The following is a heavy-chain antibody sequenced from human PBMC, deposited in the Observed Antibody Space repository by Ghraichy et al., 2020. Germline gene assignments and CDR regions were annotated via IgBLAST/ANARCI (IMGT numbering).Heavy chain of an antibody. V-gene: IGHV3-30*04. CDR3: ARDRHSSTWYTWTRDYYIIDI. Sequence: LSLTCAASGFTFSYYAMHWVRQAPGKGLEWVALISYDTTNKYYSDSVKGRFTISRDNSQNTLYLQMNGLRTEDTALYYCARDRHSSTWYTWTRDYYIIDIWGQGTTVTVAS. CDR1: GFTFSYYA. CDR2: ISYDTTNK. J-gene: IGHJ6*02. D-gene: IGHD6-13*01.